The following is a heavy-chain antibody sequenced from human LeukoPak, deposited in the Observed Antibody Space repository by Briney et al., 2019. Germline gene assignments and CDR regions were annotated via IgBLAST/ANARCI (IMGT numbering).Heavy chain of an antibody. CDR1: GFTFSSYA. D-gene: IGHD3-10*01. Sequence: GGSLRLSCTASGFTFSSYAMSWVRQAPGKGLEWVSGISGSGGNTYHADSVKGRFTISRDNSKNTLYLQMKSLRAEDTAVYYCAKEIRILWFGEFPDAFDIWGQGTMVTVSS. CDR2: ISGSGGNT. CDR3: AKEIRILWFGEFPDAFDI. J-gene: IGHJ3*02. V-gene: IGHV3-23*01.